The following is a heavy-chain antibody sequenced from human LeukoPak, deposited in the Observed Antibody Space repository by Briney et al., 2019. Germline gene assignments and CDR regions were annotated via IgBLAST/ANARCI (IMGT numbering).Heavy chain of an antibody. D-gene: IGHD4-17*01. CDR3: AKALTTVTRSSWNY. Sequence: PGRSLRLSCTGSGFALSRNAMSWVRQAPGKGLEWVSAISGSGGSTYYADSVKGRFTISRDNSKNTLYLQMNSLRAEDTAVYYCAKALTTVTRSSWNYWGQGTLVTVSS. J-gene: IGHJ4*02. V-gene: IGHV3-23*01. CDR2: ISGSGGST. CDR1: GFALSRNA.